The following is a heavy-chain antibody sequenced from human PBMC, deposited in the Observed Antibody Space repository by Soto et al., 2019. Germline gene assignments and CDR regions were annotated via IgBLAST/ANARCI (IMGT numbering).Heavy chain of an antibody. CDR2: VKSDGSSQ. D-gene: IGHD3-3*01. J-gene: IGHJ5*02. Sequence: QVKLVESGGGVVQTGKSLRLSCETSGFTLRSYGMHWVRQAPGKGLEWVAAVKSDGSSQFYSDAVRGRFFISRDNSKNRVYLQRNNLRVNDTGVYYCAKPRSSLEWPPFDPWGHGTLVTVSP. CDR3: AKPRSSLEWPPFDP. V-gene: IGHV3-30*18. CDR1: GFTLRSYG.